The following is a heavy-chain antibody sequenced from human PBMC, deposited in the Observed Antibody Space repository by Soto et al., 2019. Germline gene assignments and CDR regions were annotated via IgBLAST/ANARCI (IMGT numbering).Heavy chain of an antibody. Sequence: QITLKESGPTLVKPTQTLTLTCTFSGFSLSTSGVGVGWIRQPPGKALEWLALIYWDDDKRYSPSLKSRLTSTKDTSKNQVVLTMTNMDPVDTATYYCAHRVPGSDIGSSSLFDYWGQGTLVTVSS. CDR3: AHRVPGSDIGSSSLFDY. J-gene: IGHJ4*02. CDR2: IYWDDDK. CDR1: GFSLSTSGVG. V-gene: IGHV2-5*02. D-gene: IGHD6-6*01.